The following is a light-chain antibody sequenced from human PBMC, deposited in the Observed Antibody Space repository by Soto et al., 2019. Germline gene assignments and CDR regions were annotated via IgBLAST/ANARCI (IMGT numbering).Light chain of an antibody. CDR2: EVS. Sequence: QSALTQPASVSGPLGQSITIPCTGTTSDVGGYNFVSWYQLHPGKAPKLMIFEVSNRPSGVSNRFSGSKSGNTASLTISGLQAEDEADYYCSSYTSSGTRVFGTGTKLPVL. V-gene: IGLV2-14*01. CDR1: TSDVGGYNF. J-gene: IGLJ1*01. CDR3: SSYTSSGTRV.